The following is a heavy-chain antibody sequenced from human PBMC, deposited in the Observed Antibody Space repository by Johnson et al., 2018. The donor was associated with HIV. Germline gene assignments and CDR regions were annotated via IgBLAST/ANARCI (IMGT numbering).Heavy chain of an antibody. CDR2: ISHDGSTK. J-gene: IGHJ3*02. CDR3: ASEMGWEDAFDI. D-gene: IGHD1-26*01. Sequence: QVQLVESGGGVVKPGRSLRLSCAASGFTFNKFTMHWVRQAPGKGLEWVAVISHDGSTKYYEDSVKGRFTISRDNAKNSLYLQMNSLRAEDTAVYYCASEMGWEDAFDIWGQGTMVTVSS. CDR1: GFTFNKFT. V-gene: IGHV3-30-3*01.